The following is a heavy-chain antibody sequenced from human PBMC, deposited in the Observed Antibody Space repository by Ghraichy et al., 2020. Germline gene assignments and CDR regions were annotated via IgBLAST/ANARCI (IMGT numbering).Heavy chain of an antibody. CDR3: ARSNRYHHSFDY. CDR2: IYYSGST. J-gene: IGHJ4*02. V-gene: IGHV4-59*08. D-gene: IGHD1-14*01. Sequence: SQTLSLTCTVSGGSISSYYWSWIRQPPGKGLEWIGYIYYSGSTNYNPSLKSRVTISVDTSKNQFSLKLSSVTAADTAVYYCARSNRYHHSFDYWGQGTLVTVSS. CDR1: GGSISSYY.